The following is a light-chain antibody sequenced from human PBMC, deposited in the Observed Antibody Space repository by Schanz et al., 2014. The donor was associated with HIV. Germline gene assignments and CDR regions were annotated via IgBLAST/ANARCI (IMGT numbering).Light chain of an antibody. CDR1: QSVSSY. V-gene: IGKV3-15*01. CDR3: QHFDSLPIT. J-gene: IGKJ5*01. Sequence: EIVLTQSPATLSLSPGERATLSCRASQSVSSYLAWYQQKPGQAPRLLIYGASTRVTGIPARFSGSGSGTEFTRTISSLQSEDFATYFCQHFDSLPITFGQGTRLEIK. CDR2: GAS.